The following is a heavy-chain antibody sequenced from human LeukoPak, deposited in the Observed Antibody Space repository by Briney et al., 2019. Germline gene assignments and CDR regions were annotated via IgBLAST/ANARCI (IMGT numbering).Heavy chain of an antibody. CDR2: IYYNGNT. V-gene: IGHV4-59*12. CDR3: ARGRSNYYGMDV. Sequence: SETLSLTCAVSGGSINSYYWNWIRRPPGKGLEWIGYIYYNGNTNYSPSLKSRVTMSVDTSKNLFSLKVSSVTAADTAVYYCARGRSNYYGMDVWGQGTTVTVSS. CDR1: GGSINSYY. D-gene: IGHD1-26*01. J-gene: IGHJ6*02.